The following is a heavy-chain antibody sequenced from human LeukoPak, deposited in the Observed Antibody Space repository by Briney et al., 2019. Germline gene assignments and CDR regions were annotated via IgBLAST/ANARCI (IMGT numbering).Heavy chain of an antibody. Sequence: SETLSLTCRVFGGYISSYYWRWIRQPSHHGLEWLGLIYPTGSTNYNPSLKSRVPMSVDTSKSQFSLKLSSVTAADTAVYYCARGFYTGSGANYYYYYGMDVWGQGTTVTVSS. D-gene: IGHD2-2*02. CDR2: IYPTGST. CDR3: ARGFYTGSGANYYYYYGMDV. V-gene: IGHV4-4*07. CDR1: GGYISSYY. J-gene: IGHJ6*02.